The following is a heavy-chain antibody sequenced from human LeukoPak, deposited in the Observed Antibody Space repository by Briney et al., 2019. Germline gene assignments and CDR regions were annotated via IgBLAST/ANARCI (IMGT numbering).Heavy chain of an antibody. CDR2: ISSNGGST. CDR3: VKAVGAKGDYYYYYGVDV. CDR1: GFTFSSYA. V-gene: IGHV3-64D*09. D-gene: IGHD1-26*01. J-gene: IGHJ6*01. Sequence: PGGSLRLSCSASGFTFSSYAMHWVRQAPGKGLEYVSAISSNGGSTYYADSVKGRFTISRDNSKNTLYLQMSSLRAEDTAVYYGVKAVGAKGDYYYYYGVDVWGQGTTVTVSS.